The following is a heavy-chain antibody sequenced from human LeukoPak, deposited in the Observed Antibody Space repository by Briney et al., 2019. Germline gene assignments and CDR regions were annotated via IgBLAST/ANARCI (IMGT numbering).Heavy chain of an antibody. CDR3: AREGRVAASGFDC. D-gene: IGHD6-13*01. V-gene: IGHV3-48*03. J-gene: IGHJ5*01. CDR1: GFTFSTFE. Sequence: GGSLRLSCAASGFTFSTFEMYWVRQAPGKGLAWVSYISSSGNTIYYADSVKGRFTISRDNAKNSLYLQMTNLRAEDTAVYYCAREGRVAASGFDCWGQGTLVTASS. CDR2: ISSSGNTI.